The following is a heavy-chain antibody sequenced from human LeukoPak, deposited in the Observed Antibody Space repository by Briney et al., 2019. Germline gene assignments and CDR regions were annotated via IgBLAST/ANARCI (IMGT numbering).Heavy chain of an antibody. V-gene: IGHV3-20*01. CDR1: GFTFSSNG. CDR3: ARGNSNFNY. CDR2: INRNGGTT. Sequence: GGSLRLSCAASGFTFSSNGMSWVRQAPGKGLEWVSGINRNGGTTNYADSVKGRFTISRDNAKNSLYLQMNSLRAEDTTLYHCARGNSNFNYWGQATLVTVSS. D-gene: IGHD2/OR15-2a*01. J-gene: IGHJ4*02.